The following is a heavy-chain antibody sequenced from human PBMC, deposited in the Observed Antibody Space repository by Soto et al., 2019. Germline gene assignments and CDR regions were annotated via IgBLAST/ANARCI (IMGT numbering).Heavy chain of an antibody. D-gene: IGHD3-22*01. V-gene: IGHV3-72*01. CDR2: TRNKANSYTT. CDR3: ARGGPDYYDSSGYYYDYYYYYGMDV. J-gene: IGHJ6*02. Sequence: GGSLRLSCAASGFTFSDHYMDWVRQAPGKGLEWVGRTRNKANSYTTEYAASVKGRFTISRDDSKNSLYLQMNSLKTEDTAVYYCARGGPDYYDSSGYYYDYYYYYGMDVWGQGTTVTVSS. CDR1: GFTFSDHY.